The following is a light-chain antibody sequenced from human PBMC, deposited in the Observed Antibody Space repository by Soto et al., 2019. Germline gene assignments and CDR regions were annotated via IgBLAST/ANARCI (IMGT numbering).Light chain of an antibody. CDR2: EVS. CDR3: SSYAGSDNLV. J-gene: IGLJ3*02. V-gene: IGLV2-8*01. CDR1: SSDVGGYNY. Sequence: QSVLTQPPSAPGSPGQSVTISCTGTSSDVGGYNYVSWYQQHPGKAPKLMIYEVSKRPSGVPDRFSGSKSGNTASLTVSGLQAEDEADYYCSSYAGSDNLVFGGRTKLTVL.